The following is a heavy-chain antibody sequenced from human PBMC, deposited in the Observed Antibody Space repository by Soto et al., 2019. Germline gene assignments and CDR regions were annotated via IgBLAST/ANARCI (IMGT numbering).Heavy chain of an antibody. D-gene: IGHD3-10*01. CDR2: INQDGSEK. V-gene: IGHV3-7*04. CDR1: GFTFSSYW. Sequence: EVQLVESGGGLVQPGGSLRLSCAASGFTFSSYWMSWVRQAPGKGLEWVANINQDGSEKYYMDSVKGGFTISRDNAKNSLHLQMNSLRAEDTAVYYCARMAALWFGESYFDYWGQGTQVTVSS. CDR3: ARMAALWFGESYFDY. J-gene: IGHJ4*02.